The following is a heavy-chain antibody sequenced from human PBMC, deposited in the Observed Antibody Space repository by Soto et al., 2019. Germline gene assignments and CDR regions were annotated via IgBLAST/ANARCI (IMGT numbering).Heavy chain of an antibody. D-gene: IGHD5-12*01. J-gene: IGHJ1*01. CDR3: ARDYSGYDFLH. CDR2: ISYSGNT. Sequence: PSETLSLTCTVSGGSISSGGHFWNWIRQHPGKGLEWIGYISYSGNTYYNPSLKSRVTISVDTSKNQFSLKMSSVTAADTDVYYCARDYSGYDFLHWGQGTLVTVSS. V-gene: IGHV4-31*03. CDR1: GGSISSGGHF.